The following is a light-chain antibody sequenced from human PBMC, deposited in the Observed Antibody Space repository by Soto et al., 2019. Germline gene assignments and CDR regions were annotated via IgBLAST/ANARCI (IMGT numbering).Light chain of an antibody. CDR3: QQYNSYPWT. CDR2: QAS. CDR1: QSIRSW. J-gene: IGKJ1*01. Sequence: DIQMTQSPSTLSASVGDRVTITCRASQSIRSWLAWYQQKPGKAPNLLIYQASNLKSGVPSGFSGSGSGTEYTLTISSLQPDDFAIYYCQQYNSYPWTFGQGTKVEIK. V-gene: IGKV1-5*03.